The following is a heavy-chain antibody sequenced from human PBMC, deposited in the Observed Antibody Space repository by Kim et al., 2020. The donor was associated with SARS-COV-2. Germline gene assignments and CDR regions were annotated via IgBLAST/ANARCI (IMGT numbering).Heavy chain of an antibody. Sequence: YVDPVKGRFTISRDNPKNSLYLQMNSVRGEDTGVYYCARVITMVRGVVDYWGQGTLVTVSS. J-gene: IGHJ4*02. V-gene: IGHV3-7*04. D-gene: IGHD3-10*01. CDR3: ARVITMVRGVVDY.